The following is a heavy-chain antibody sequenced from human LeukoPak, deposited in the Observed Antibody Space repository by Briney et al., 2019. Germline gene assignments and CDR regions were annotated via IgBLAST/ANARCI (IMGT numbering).Heavy chain of an antibody. CDR3: ARWFLWGFDP. CDR1: GGSISSYY. Sequence: TSSETLSLTCTVSGGSISSYYWSWIRQPPGKGLEWIGYIYYSGSTNYNPSLKSRVTISVDTSKNQFSLKLSSVTAADTAVYYCARWFLWGFDPRGQGTLVTVSS. D-gene: IGHD3-10*01. V-gene: IGHV4-59*01. J-gene: IGHJ5*02. CDR2: IYYSGST.